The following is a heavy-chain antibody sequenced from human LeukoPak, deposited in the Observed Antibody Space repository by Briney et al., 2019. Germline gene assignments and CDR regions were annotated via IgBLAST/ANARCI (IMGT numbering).Heavy chain of an antibody. CDR2: IYYSGST. V-gene: IGHV4-39*01. D-gene: IGHD3-22*01. CDR1: GGSISSSSYY. CDR3: ASFRRYYYDSSGFIPT. Sequence: SETLSLTCTVSGGSISSSSYYWGWIRQPPGKGLEWIGSIYYSGSTYYNPSLKSQVTISVDTSKNRFSLKLSSVTAADTAVYYCASFRRYYYDSSGFIPTWGQGTLVTVSS. J-gene: IGHJ4*02.